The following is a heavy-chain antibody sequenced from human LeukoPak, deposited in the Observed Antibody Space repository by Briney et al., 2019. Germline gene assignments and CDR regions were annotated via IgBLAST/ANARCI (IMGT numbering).Heavy chain of an antibody. CDR2: MNPNNGNT. CDR3: ARALAGTAELDV. V-gene: IGHV1-8*01. Sequence: ASVKVSCKASGYTFTSYDIHWVRQATGQGLEWMGRMNPNNGNTGDAQKFQGRVTTTRDPSISTAYMELSSLRLEDTGVYFCARALAGTAELDVWGKGTTVTVSS. J-gene: IGHJ6*04. CDR1: GYTFTSYD. D-gene: IGHD1-1*01.